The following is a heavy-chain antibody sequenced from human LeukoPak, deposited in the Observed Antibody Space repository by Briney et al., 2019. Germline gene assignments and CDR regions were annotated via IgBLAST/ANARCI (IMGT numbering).Heavy chain of an antibody. CDR3: ASYNWNYDMDV. CDR2: INGDGS. CDR1: GFIFSNYW. V-gene: IGHV3-74*01. J-gene: IGHJ6*02. D-gene: IGHD1-20*01. Sequence: GGSLRLSCVASGFIFSNYWMYWVRHVPGKGLVWVSRINGDGSYGVSVNGRFTISRDNAKSTLYLQMNNLRVEDTAVYYCASYNWNYDMDVWAKGPRSSSP.